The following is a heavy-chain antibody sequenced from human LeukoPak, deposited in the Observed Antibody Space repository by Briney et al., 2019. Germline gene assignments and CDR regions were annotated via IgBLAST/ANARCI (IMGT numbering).Heavy chain of an antibody. CDR2: IRYDGSNK. CDR3: ARDKIVVVPAAMPRYYYYYMDV. V-gene: IGHV3-30*02. J-gene: IGHJ6*03. Sequence: GGSLRLSCAASGFTFSSYGMHWVRQAPGKGLEWVAFIRYDGSNKYYADSVKGRFTISRDNSKNTLYLQMNSLRAEDTAVYYCARDKIVVVPAAMPRYYYYYMDVWGKGTTVTVSS. D-gene: IGHD2-2*01. CDR1: GFTFSSYG.